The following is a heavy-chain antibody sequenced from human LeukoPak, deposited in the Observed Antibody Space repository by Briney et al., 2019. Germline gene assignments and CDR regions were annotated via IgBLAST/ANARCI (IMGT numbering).Heavy chain of an antibody. D-gene: IGHD3-10*01. J-gene: IGHJ4*02. V-gene: IGHV1-2*02. CDR1: GYTFTGYY. CDR3: ARERYYSSGNYNNRIDY. Sequence: ASVKVSCKASGYTFTGYYMRWVRQAPGQGLEWMGWINPNSGGTNYAQKFQGRVTMTRDTSINTAYMELSRLRSDDTALYYCARERYYSSGNYNNRIDYWGQGALVTVSS. CDR2: INPNSGGT.